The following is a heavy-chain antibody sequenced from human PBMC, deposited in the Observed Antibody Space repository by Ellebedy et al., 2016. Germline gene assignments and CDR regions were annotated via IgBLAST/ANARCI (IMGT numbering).Heavy chain of an antibody. CDR2: IGTAGDT. V-gene: IGHV3-13*01. D-gene: IGHD5-24*01. J-gene: IGHJ4*02. Sequence: GGSLRLXCAASGFTFSSYGMHWVRQATGKGLEWVSAIGTAGDTYYPGSVKGRFTISRENAKNSLYLQMNSLRAGDTAVYYCARGWLQSQIDYWGQGTLVTVSS. CDR3: ARGWLQSQIDY. CDR1: GFTFSSYG.